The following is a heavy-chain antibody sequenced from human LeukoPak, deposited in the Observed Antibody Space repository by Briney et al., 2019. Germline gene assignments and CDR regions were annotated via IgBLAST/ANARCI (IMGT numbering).Heavy chain of an antibody. CDR3: AKDRHPARTDGYYFDY. Sequence: PGGSLRLCCAASAFTFSSYGMHWVRQAPGKGLEWVAVISYDANNKYYADSVKGRFTISRDNSKNTLYVQMNSLRAEDTAVYYCAKDRHPARTDGYYFDYWGQGTLVTVSS. CDR1: AFTFSSYG. CDR2: ISYDANNK. J-gene: IGHJ4*02. D-gene: IGHD1-14*01. V-gene: IGHV3-30*18.